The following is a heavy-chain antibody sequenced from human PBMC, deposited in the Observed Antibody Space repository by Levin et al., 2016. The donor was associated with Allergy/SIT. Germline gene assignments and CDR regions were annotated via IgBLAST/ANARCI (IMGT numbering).Heavy chain of an antibody. D-gene: IGHD1-26*01. CDR3: ARMMGTGDGRVGATTYFDY. J-gene: IGHJ4*02. Sequence: PGKALEWLALIDWDDNKYYNTSLKTRLTISKDTSKNQVVLTMTNMDPVDTATYYCARMMGTGDGRVGATTYFDYWGQGTLVTVSS. V-gene: IGHV2-70*01. CDR2: IDWDDNK.